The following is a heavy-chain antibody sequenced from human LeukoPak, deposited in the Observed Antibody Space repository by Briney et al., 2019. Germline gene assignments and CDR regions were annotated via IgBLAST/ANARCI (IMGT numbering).Heavy chain of an antibody. CDR3: ARELWSQNDAFDI. Sequence: GGSMRLSCAASGFTVSNNYMSWVRQAPGKGLEWVSGINWNGGSTGYADSVKGRFTISRDNAKNSLYLQMNSLRAEDTALYYCARELWSQNDAFDIWGQGTMVTVSS. CDR2: INWNGGST. CDR1: GFTVSNNY. D-gene: IGHD5-18*01. V-gene: IGHV3-20*04. J-gene: IGHJ3*02.